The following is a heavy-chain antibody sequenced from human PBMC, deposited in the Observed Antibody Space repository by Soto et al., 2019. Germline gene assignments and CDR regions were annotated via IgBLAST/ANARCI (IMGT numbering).Heavy chain of an antibody. CDR3: AHRLLYHSSGGWYFQH. V-gene: IGHV2-5*02. D-gene: IGHD3-22*01. CDR1: GFSLSTSGVG. Sequence: QITLKESGPTLVKPTQTLTVTCTFSGFSLSTSGVGVGWIRQPPGKALEWLALIYWDDDKRYSPSLKSRLTITKDTSNNPVVLTMTNMDPVDTATYYCAHRLLYHSSGGWYFQHWGQGTLVTVSS. J-gene: IGHJ1*01. CDR2: IYWDDDK.